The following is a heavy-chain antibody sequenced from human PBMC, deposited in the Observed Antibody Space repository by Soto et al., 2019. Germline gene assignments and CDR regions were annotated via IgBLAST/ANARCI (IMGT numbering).Heavy chain of an antibody. J-gene: IGHJ4*02. Sequence: SETLSLTCTVSGGSISSGDYYWSRIRQPPGKGLEWIGYIYYSGSTYYNPPLKSRVSISVDTSKNQFSLKLSSVTAADTAVYYCARGGAGKAVAGFILSFDYWGQETLVPAS. CDR2: IYYSGST. V-gene: IGHV4-30-4*01. D-gene: IGHD6-19*01. CDR1: GGSISSGDYY. CDR3: ARGGAGKAVAGFILSFDY.